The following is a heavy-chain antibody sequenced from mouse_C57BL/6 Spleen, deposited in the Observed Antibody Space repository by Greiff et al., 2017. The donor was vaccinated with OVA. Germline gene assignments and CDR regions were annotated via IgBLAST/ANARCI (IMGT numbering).Heavy chain of an antibody. CDR2: IYPGDGDT. CDR1: GYAFSSYW. J-gene: IGHJ4*01. Sequence: QVQLQQSGAELVKPGASVKISCKASGYAFSSYWMNWVKQRPGKGLEWIGQIYPGDGDTNYNGKFKGKATLTADKSSSTAYMQLSSLTSEDSAVYFCAREGGYDYEMDYWGQGTSVTVSS. D-gene: IGHD2-2*01. V-gene: IGHV1-80*01. CDR3: AREGGYDYEMDY.